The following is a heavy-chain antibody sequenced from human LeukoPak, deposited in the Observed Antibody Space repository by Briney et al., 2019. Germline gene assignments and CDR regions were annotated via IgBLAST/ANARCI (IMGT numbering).Heavy chain of an antibody. CDR1: GFTVSSNY. V-gene: IGHV3-53*01. CDR3: ARDGRQARGYFDY. J-gene: IGHJ4*02. Sequence: GGSLRLSCAASGFTVSSNYMSWVRQAPGKGLEWVSVIYSGGSTYYADSVKGRFTISRDNSKNTLYLQMNSLRAEDTAVYYCARDGRQARGYFDYWGQGTLVTVSS. D-gene: IGHD3-10*01. CDR2: IYSGGST.